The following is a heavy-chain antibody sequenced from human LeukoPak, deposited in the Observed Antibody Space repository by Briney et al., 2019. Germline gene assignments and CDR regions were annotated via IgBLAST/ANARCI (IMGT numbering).Heavy chain of an antibody. J-gene: IGHJ4*02. V-gene: IGHV4-39*01. D-gene: IGHD6-19*01. CDR3: ARHEVDSSGPLDY. CDR2: IYYSGST. CDR1: GGSIGSSSYY. Sequence: SETLSLTCTVSGGSIGSSSYYWGWIRQPPGKGLEWIGSIYYSGSTYYNPYLKSRVTISVDTSKNQFSLKLSSVTAADTAVYYCARHEVDSSGPLDYWGQGTLVTVSS.